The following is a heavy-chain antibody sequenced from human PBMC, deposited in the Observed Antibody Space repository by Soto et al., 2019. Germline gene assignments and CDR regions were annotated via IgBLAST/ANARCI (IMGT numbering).Heavy chain of an antibody. CDR3: ARGRILYYLMDV. J-gene: IGHJ6*02. D-gene: IGHD2-15*01. V-gene: IGHV1-3*01. Sequence: GYXFXSYGMHWLRQAPGQXXXXXXXXXXXXXITXYSQNFQGRVSITRDTPATTVYMELSSLRSEDTAVYYCARGRILYYLMDVWGQGTMVTVSS. CDR1: GYXFXSYG. CDR2: XXXXXXIT.